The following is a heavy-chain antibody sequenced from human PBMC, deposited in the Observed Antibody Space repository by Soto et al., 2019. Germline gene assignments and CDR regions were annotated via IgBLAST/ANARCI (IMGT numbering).Heavy chain of an antibody. V-gene: IGHV1-18*01. J-gene: IGHJ4*02. D-gene: IGHD3-10*01. CDR3: ARDPMVRGVPHPPDY. CDR1: GYTFTTYG. Sequence: QVQLVQSAAEVKKPGASVKVSCKASGYTFTTYGITWVRQAPGQGLEWMGWISAYNGNTNYAQKLQDRVIMTTDTSXTTAYMEVRRLRSDDTAVYYCARDPMVRGVPHPPDYWGQGTLVTVSS. CDR2: ISAYNGNT.